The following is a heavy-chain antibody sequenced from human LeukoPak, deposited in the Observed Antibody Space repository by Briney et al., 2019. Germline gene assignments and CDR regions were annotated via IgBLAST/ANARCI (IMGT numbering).Heavy chain of an antibody. CDR2: IYYSGST. D-gene: IGHD3-3*01. CDR3: ARGITIFGVVIPNRFDY. V-gene: IGHV4-59*01. Sequence: SETLSLTCTVSGGSISSYYWSWIRQPPGKGLEWIGYIYYSGSTNYNRSLKSRVTISVDTSKNQFSLKLSSVSAADTAVYYCARGITIFGVVIPNRFDYWGQGTLVTVSS. CDR1: GGSISSYY. J-gene: IGHJ4*02.